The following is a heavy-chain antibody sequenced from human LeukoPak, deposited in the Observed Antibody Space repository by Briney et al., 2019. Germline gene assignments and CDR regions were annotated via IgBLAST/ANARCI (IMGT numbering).Heavy chain of an antibody. V-gene: IGHV4-39*01. CDR3: ARCTSYYYDWDY. CDR1: GGSISSSSYY. Sequence: SETLSLTCTVSGGSISSSSYYWGWIRQPPGKGLEWIGSIYYSGSTYYNPSLKSRVTISVDTSKNQFSLKLSSVTAADTAVYHCARCTSYYYDWDYWGQGTLVTVSS. D-gene: IGHD3-22*01. J-gene: IGHJ4*02. CDR2: IYYSGST.